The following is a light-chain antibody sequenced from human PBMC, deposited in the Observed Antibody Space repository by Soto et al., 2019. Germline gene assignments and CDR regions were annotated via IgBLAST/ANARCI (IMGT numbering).Light chain of an antibody. J-gene: IGKJ3*01. V-gene: IGKV1-12*01. CDR1: QGISRW. Sequence: DIQMTQLPSSMSASVGDRVTITCRASQGISRWLAWYHQKPGKAPNLLIYSASTLHSGVPSRVSGSGSGTAFTLTISSLQPEDFGTYYCQQANSFPLTFGPGTKVDMK. CDR2: SAS. CDR3: QQANSFPLT.